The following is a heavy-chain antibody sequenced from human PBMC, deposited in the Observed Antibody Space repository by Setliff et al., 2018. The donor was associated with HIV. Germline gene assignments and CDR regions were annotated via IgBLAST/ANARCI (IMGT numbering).Heavy chain of an antibody. D-gene: IGHD7-27*01. CDR2: IFYSGNT. CDR1: AASISTYY. V-gene: IGHV4-59*12. CDR3: ARELGHYYYYMDV. J-gene: IGHJ6*03. Sequence: SETMSLTCTVSAASISTYYWSWIRQPPGKGLEWIGYIFYSGNTHYNPSLKSRVTMPVDTSKNQFSLKLSSVTAADTAVFYCARELGHYYYYMDVWGKGTTVTVSS.